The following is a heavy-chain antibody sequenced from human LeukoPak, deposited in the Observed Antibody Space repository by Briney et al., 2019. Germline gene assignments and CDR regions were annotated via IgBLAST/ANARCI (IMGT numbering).Heavy chain of an antibody. CDR3: VPSGGAP. CDR1: GFTFSSNA. V-gene: IGHV3-23*01. Sequence: GRSLRLSCAASGFTFSSNAMSWVRQAPGKGLEWVSAITGTGRSTYYADSVKGRFTISRDNSKNTLYLQMNSLRAEDTALYYCVPSGGAPWGQGTLVTVSS. J-gene: IGHJ5*02. D-gene: IGHD3-10*01. CDR2: ITGTGRST.